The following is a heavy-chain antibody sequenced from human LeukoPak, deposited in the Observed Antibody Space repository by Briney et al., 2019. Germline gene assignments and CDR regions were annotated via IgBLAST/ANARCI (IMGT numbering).Heavy chain of an antibody. Sequence: PGGSLRLSCAASGFTFSDYYMSWIRQAPGKGLEWVSYISSRSNSIYYADSEKGRFTISRDNAKNSLYLQMNSLRAEDTAVYYCDDFWSGHRTFDYWGQGTLVIVSS. D-gene: IGHD3-3*01. J-gene: IGHJ4*02. V-gene: IGHV3-11*04. CDR2: ISSRSNSI. CDR1: GFTFSDYY. CDR3: DDFWSGHRTFDY.